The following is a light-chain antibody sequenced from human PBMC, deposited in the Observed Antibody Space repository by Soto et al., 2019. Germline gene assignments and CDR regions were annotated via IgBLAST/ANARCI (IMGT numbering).Light chain of an antibody. CDR3: SSYTTLNTRQIV. J-gene: IGLJ1*01. V-gene: IGLV2-14*03. CDR2: DVT. Sequence: QSALTQPASVSGSPGQSITISCTGTSSDVGGYNYVSWYQHHPGKAPKLIIYDVTNRPSGGSNPFSGSKSGNTASLTISGLQPEDEADYYCSSYTTLNTRQIVFGTGTKVTVL. CDR1: SSDVGGYNY.